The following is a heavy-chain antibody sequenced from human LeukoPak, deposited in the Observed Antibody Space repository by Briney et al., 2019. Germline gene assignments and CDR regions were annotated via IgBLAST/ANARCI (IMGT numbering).Heavy chain of an antibody. CDR2: IYYSGST. CDR1: GGSFSGYY. J-gene: IGHJ5*02. Sequence: SETLSLTCAVYGGSFSGYYWSWIRQPPGKGLEWIGYIYYSGSTNYNPSLKSRVTISVDTSKNQFSLKLSSVTAADTAVYYCARDLGDYDILTGYSNNWFDPWGQGTLVTVSS. D-gene: IGHD3-9*01. V-gene: IGHV4-59*01. CDR3: ARDLGDYDILTGYSNNWFDP.